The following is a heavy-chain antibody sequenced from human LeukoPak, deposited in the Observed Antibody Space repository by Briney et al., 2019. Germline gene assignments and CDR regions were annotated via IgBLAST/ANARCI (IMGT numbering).Heavy chain of an antibody. D-gene: IGHD3/OR15-3a*01. Sequence: PSETLSLTCTVSGGSISSSSYSWGWIRQPPGKGLEWIGSIYYSGSTYYNPSLKSRVTISVDTSKNQFSLKLSSVTAADTAVYYCARQGTGDFFDYWGQGTLVTVSS. CDR2: IYYSGST. J-gene: IGHJ4*02. CDR3: ARQGTGDFFDY. CDR1: GGSISSSSYS. V-gene: IGHV4-39*01.